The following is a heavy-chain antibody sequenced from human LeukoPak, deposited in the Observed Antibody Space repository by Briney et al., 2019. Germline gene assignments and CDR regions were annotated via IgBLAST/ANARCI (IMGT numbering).Heavy chain of an antibody. CDR3: AASGGARYNWFDP. D-gene: IGHD2-8*02. CDR2: INHSGST. CDR1: GGSFSGYY. Sequence: SETLSLTCAVYGGSFSGYYWSWIRQPPGKGLEWIGEINHSGSTNYNPSLKSRVTISVDTSKNQFSLKLSSVTAADTAVYYCAASGGARYNWFDPWGQGTLVTVSS. V-gene: IGHV4-34*01. J-gene: IGHJ5*02.